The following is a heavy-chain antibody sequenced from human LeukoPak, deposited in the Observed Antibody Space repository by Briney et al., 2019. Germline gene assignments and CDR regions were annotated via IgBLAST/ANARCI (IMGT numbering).Heavy chain of an antibody. V-gene: IGHV6-1*01. CDR2: TYYRSKWYN. J-gene: IGHJ6*02. CDR3: ARDRRDIAVADYYYYGMDV. D-gene: IGHD6-19*01. Sequence: SQTLSLTCAISGDSVSSNSAAWNWIRQSPSRGLEWLVRTYYRSKWYNDYAVSVKSRITINPDTSKNQFSLQLNSVTPEDTAVYYCARDRRDIAVADYYYYGMDVWGQGTTVTVSS. CDR1: GDSVSSNSAA.